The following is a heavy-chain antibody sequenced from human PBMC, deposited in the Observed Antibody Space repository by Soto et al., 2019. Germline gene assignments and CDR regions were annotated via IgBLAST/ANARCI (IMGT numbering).Heavy chain of an antibody. J-gene: IGHJ3*02. Sequence: SETLSLTCTVPGGSISSYYWSWIRQPPGKGLEWIGYIYYSGSTNYNPSLKSRVTISVDTSKNQFSLKLSSVTAADTAVYYCARDRAYYYDSSGYYYGSAFDIWGQGTMVTVSS. CDR3: ARDRAYYYDSSGYYYGSAFDI. CDR1: GGSISSYY. CDR2: IYYSGST. V-gene: IGHV4-59*01. D-gene: IGHD3-22*01.